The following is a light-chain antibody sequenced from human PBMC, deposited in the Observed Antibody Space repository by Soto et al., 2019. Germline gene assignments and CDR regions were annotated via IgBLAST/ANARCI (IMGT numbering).Light chain of an antibody. Sequence: EVVLAQSPATLSLSPGDRATLSCRANESVSTYLAWYQQKPGQSPRLLIYDTSKRATGIPARFSGSGSGTDFTLTIVSLAPEDFVFYYCQQRSSWPLTFGGGTKVDIK. CDR2: DTS. J-gene: IGKJ4*01. CDR1: ESVSTY. V-gene: IGKV3-11*01. CDR3: QQRSSWPLT.